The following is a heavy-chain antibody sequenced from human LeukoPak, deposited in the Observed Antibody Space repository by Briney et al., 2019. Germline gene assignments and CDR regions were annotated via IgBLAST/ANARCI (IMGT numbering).Heavy chain of an antibody. V-gene: IGHV3-7*01. J-gene: IGHJ3*02. CDR1: GFTFSSYW. CDR3: ARDIYYDRNDYFGHTFDI. Sequence: GGSLRLSCAASGFTFSSYWMSWVRQAPGKGLEWVANIKQDGSEKYYVGSVKGRFTISRDNAKNSLYLQMNSLRAEDTAVYYCARDIYYDRNDYFGHTFDIWGQGTMVTVSS. CDR2: IKQDGSEK. D-gene: IGHD3-22*01.